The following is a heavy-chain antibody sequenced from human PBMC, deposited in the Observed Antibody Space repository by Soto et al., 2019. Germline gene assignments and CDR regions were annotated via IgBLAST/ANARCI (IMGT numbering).Heavy chain of an antibody. V-gene: IGHV3-23*01. D-gene: IGHD3-10*01. J-gene: IGHJ6*02. Sequence: EVQLLESGGGLVQPGGSLRLSCAASGFTFSSYAMSWVRQARGKGLEWVSGISGSGGTTYYADSVKGRFTISRDNSKNTLYLQMNSLRAVDTAVYYCAKRWTWFKVWGQGTTVTVSS. CDR1: GFTFSSYA. CDR3: AKRWTWFKV. CDR2: ISGSGGTT.